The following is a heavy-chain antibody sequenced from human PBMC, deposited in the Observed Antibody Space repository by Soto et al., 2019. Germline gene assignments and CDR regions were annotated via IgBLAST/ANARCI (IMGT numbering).Heavy chain of an antibody. J-gene: IGHJ4*02. CDR3: AKRREGCSAGSRYSCDY. Sequence: QVQLVESGGGVVQPGRSLRLSCAASGFTFSSYGMHWVRQAPGKGLEWVAVISSDGSNKNYADSVKGRFTISRDNPKNTVYLQMNSLRAEDTAIYYCAKRREGCSAGSRYSCDYWGQGTLVTVSS. V-gene: IGHV3-30*18. D-gene: IGHD2-15*01. CDR2: ISSDGSNK. CDR1: GFTFSSYG.